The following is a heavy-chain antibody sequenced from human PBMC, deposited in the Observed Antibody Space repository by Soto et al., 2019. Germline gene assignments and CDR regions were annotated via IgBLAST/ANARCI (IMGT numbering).Heavy chain of an antibody. CDR1: GGTFSSYA. V-gene: IGHV1-69*13. CDR3: ARRYYDFSSGYYTGSYYYYGMDV. J-gene: IGHJ6*02. D-gene: IGHD3-3*01. CDR2: IIPIFGTA. Sequence: ASVKVSCKASGGTFSSYAISWVRQAPGQGLEWMGGIIPIFGTANYAQKFQGRVTITADESTSTAYMELSSLRSEDTAVYYCARRYYDFSSGYYTGSYYYYGMDVRGQGSSVTVSS.